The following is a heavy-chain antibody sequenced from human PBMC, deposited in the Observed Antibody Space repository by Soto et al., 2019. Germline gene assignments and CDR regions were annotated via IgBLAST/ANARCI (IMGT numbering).Heavy chain of an antibody. D-gene: IGHD3-3*01. CDR3: ARRGPHYDFWSGPNWFDP. CDR2: IIPIFGTA. Sequence: AAVKVSCKASGGTFSSYAISWVRQAPGQGLEWMGGIIPIFGTANYAQKFQGRVTITADESTSTAYMELSSLRSEDTAVYYCARRGPHYDFWSGPNWFDPWGQGTLVTVSS. V-gene: IGHV1-69*13. CDR1: GGTFSSYA. J-gene: IGHJ5*02.